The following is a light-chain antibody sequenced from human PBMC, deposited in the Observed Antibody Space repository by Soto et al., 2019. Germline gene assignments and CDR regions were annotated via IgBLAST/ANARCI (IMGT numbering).Light chain of an antibody. V-gene: IGKV3-15*01. CDR3: QQYNTFLT. J-gene: IGKJ4*01. CDR1: QRINSN. CDR2: GAS. Sequence: EIVMTQSPATLSVSPGERATLSCSARQRINSNLAWYQHKPGQAPRLLIYGASTRATGIPARFSGSGSGAEFTLTISSLQPDDSATYYCQQYNTFLTFGGGTKVDIK.